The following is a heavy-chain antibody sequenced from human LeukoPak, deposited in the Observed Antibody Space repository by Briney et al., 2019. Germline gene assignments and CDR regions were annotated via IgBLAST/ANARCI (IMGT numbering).Heavy chain of an antibody. V-gene: IGHV3-23*01. CDR2: ISGSGGST. J-gene: IGHJ4*02. CDR1: GFTFSSYA. CDR3: AKDVYYYGSGRDYFDY. D-gene: IGHD3-10*01. Sequence: PGGSLRLSCAASGFTFSSYAMSWVRQAPGKGLEWVSAISGSGGSTYYADSVKGRFTISRDNSKNTLYLQMNSLRAEDTAVYYCAKDVYYYGSGRDYFDYWGQGTLVTVSS.